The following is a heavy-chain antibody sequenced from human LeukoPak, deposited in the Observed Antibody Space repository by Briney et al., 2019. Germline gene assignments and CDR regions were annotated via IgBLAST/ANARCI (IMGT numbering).Heavy chain of an antibody. V-gene: IGHV4-59*01. CDR2: IYYSGST. CDR3: ARDLSGLFDY. D-gene: IGHD1-26*01. CDR1: GGSISSYY. Sequence: SETLSLTCTVSGGSISSYYWSWIRQPPGKGLEWIGYIYYSGSTNYNPSLKSRVTISVDMSKNQFSLKLSSVTAADTAVYYCARDLSGLFDYWGQGTLVTVSS. J-gene: IGHJ4*02.